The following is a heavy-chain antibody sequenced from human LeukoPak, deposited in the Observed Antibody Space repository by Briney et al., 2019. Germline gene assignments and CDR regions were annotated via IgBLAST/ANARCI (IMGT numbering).Heavy chain of an antibody. CDR1: GYSVMELS. V-gene: IGHV1-24*01. J-gene: IGHJ3*02. D-gene: IGHD3/OR15-3a*01. CDR3: ATPGPDWGDAFDI. CDR2: FDPEDGET. Sequence: ASVKVSCKVSGYSVMELSMHWVRQAPGQGLEWMGGFDPEDGETICAQKFQGRVTMTEDTSTDTAYMELSSLRSEDTAVYYCATPGPDWGDAFDIWGQGTMVTVSS.